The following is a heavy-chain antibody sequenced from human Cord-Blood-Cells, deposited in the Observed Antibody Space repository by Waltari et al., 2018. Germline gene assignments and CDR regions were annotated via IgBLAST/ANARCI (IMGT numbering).Heavy chain of an antibody. CDR2: IIPIFGTA. CDR3: ARETQHGIDGSYYFDY. V-gene: IGHV1-69*01. J-gene: IGHJ4*02. Sequence: QVQLVQSGAEVKKPGSSVKVSCKASGGPLSSYALSWVRQAPGQGLEWVGGIIPIFGTANYARRFEGRVTITADESTSTAYMELSSLRSEDTAVYYCARETQHGIDGSYYFDYWGQGTLVTVSS. CDR1: GGPLSSYA. D-gene: IGHD1-26*01.